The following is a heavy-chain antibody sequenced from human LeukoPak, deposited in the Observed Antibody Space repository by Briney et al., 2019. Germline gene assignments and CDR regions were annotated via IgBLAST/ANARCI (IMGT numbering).Heavy chain of an antibody. CDR3: ARDKEVAVAGQYYFDY. Sequence: PGRSLRLSCAASGFTFSSYGMHWDRQAPGKGLEWVAVIWYDGSNKYYADSVKGRFTISRDNSKNTLYLQMNSLRAEDTAVYYCARDKEVAVAGQYYFDYWGQGTLVTVSS. CDR1: GFTFSSYG. V-gene: IGHV3-33*01. D-gene: IGHD6-19*01. J-gene: IGHJ4*02. CDR2: IWYDGSNK.